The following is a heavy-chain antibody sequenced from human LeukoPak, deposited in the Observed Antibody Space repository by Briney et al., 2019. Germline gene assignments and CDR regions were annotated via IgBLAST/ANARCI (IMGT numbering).Heavy chain of an antibody. CDR3: ATRSIPSSEGGRGVFDY. V-gene: IGHV1-2*02. Sequence: GASVKVSCKASGYTFTGFYIHWVRQAPGQGLEWMGWINPNSGGTNHAQKFQGRVTMTRDTSISTAYMELSSLRSDDTAVYYCATRSIPSSEGGRGVFDYWGQGTLVTVSS. CDR2: INPNSGGT. CDR1: GYTFTGFY. D-gene: IGHD6-6*01. J-gene: IGHJ4*02.